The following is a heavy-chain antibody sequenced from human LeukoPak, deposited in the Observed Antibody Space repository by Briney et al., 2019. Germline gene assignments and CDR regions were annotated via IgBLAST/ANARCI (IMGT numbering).Heavy chain of an antibody. CDR3: AREGYYGSGYPFDY. CDR2: IYYSGST. J-gene: IGHJ4*02. D-gene: IGHD3-10*01. CDR1: GGSISSYY. V-gene: IGHV4-59*12. Sequence: SETLSLTCTVSGGSISSYYWSWIRQPPGKGLEWIGYIYYSGSTNYNPSFKSRVTISVDTSKNQFSLKLSSVTAADTAVYYCAREGYYGSGYPFDYWGQGTLVTVSS.